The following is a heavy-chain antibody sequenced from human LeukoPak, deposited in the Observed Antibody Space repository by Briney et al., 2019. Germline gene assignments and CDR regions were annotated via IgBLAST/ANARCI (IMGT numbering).Heavy chain of an antibody. Sequence: GRSLRLSCAASGFTFDDYAMHWVRQAPGKGLEWVSGISWNSGSIGYADSVKGRFTISRDNAKNSLYLQMNSLRAEDTALYYCAKDIGHSSGWYYFDYWGQGTLVTVSS. CDR1: GFTFDDYA. D-gene: IGHD6-19*01. V-gene: IGHV3-9*01. CDR3: AKDIGHSSGWYYFDY. J-gene: IGHJ4*02. CDR2: ISWNSGSI.